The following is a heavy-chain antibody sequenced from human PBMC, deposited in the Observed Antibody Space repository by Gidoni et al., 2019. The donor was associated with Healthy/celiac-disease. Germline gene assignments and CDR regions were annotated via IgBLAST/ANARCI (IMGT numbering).Heavy chain of an antibody. Sequence: QLQLQESGPGLVKPSETLSLTCTVSGGSISSSSYYWGWIRQPPGKGLEWIGSIYYSGSTYYNPSLKSRVTISVDTSKNQFSLKLSSVTAADTAVYYCARGSTYPSYGMDVWGQGTTVTVSS. CDR3: ARGSTYPSYGMDV. CDR1: GGSISSSSYY. CDR2: IYYSGST. V-gene: IGHV4-39*07. J-gene: IGHJ6*02.